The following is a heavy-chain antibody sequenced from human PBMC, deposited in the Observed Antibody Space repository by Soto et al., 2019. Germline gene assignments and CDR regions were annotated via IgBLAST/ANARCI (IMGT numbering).Heavy chain of an antibody. CDR3: AKEKGIVATIFRVDKDSYFDY. V-gene: IGHV3-9*01. CDR1: GFTFDDYA. D-gene: IGHD5-12*01. Sequence: EVQLVESGGGLVQPGRSLRLSCAASGFTFDDYAMHWVRQAPGKGLEWVSGISWNSGSIGYADSVKGRFTISRDNAKNSLYLQMNSLRAEDTALYYCAKEKGIVATIFRVDKDSYFDYWGQGTLVTVSS. J-gene: IGHJ4*02. CDR2: ISWNSGSI.